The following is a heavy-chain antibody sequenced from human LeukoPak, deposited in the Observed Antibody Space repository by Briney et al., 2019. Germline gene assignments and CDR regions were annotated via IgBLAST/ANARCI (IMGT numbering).Heavy chain of an antibody. V-gene: IGHV3-21*01. J-gene: IGHJ4*02. D-gene: IGHD2-8*01. CDR3: ASQLMVADY. CDR2: ISSSSSYI. CDR1: GYSISSGYY. Sequence: ETLSLTCAVSGYSISSGYYWGWIRQPPGKGLEWVSSISSSSSYIYYADSVKGRFTISRDNAKNSLYLQMNSLRAEDTAVYYCASQLMVADYWGQGTLVTVSS.